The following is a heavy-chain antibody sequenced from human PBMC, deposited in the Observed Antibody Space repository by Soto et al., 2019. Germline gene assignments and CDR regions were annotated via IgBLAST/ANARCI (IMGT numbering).Heavy chain of an antibody. CDR2: INAGNGNT. CDR3: ARDRGSCSSTSCHNWFDP. Sequence: ASVKVSCKASGCTFTSYAMHWVRKAPGQRLEWMGWINAGNGNTKYSQKFQGRVTITRDTSASTAYMELSSLRSEDTAVYYCARDRGSCSSTSCHNWFDPWGQGTLVTVSS. D-gene: IGHD2-2*01. V-gene: IGHV1-3*01. J-gene: IGHJ5*02. CDR1: GCTFTSYA.